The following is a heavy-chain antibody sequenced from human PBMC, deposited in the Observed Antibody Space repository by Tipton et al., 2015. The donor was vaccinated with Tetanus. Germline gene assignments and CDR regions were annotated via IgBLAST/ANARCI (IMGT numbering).Heavy chain of an antibody. CDR2: IYYSGST. Sequence: GLVKPSETLSLTCSVSGGSISGSSYYWSWIRQPPGKALEWIGSIYYSGSTFYHPSLQSRVTISVETSKNQFSLKLASVTAADTAVYFCARANFDFSKKGPFDSWGQGILVIVSA. CDR1: GGSISGSSYY. D-gene: IGHD3-3*01. V-gene: IGHV4-39*07. CDR3: ARANFDFSKKGPFDS. J-gene: IGHJ4*02.